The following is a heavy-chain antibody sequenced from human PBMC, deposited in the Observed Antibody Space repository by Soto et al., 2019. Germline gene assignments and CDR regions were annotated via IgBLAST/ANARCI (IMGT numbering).Heavy chain of an antibody. CDR2: ISGSGFKK. Sequence: GGSQRHSCAASGFMFENFGMSWVRQAPGKGLAWISSISGSGFKKYYADSVKGRFTISRDNSKSTVYLELNNLSAEDTAVYHCAKNQGVELVPLATVDWFDPWGQGSVVTVSS. V-gene: IGHV3-23*01. CDR3: AKNQGVELVPLATVDWFDP. J-gene: IGHJ5*02. CDR1: GFMFENFG. D-gene: IGHD1-26*01.